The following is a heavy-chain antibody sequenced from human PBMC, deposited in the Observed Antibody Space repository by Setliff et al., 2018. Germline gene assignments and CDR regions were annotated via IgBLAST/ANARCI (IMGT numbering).Heavy chain of an antibody. V-gene: IGHV4-34*01. D-gene: IGHD4-4*01. CDR1: GGSFSGYY. CDR3: ARRVNEMATTISYYYYYMDV. J-gene: IGHJ6*03. Sequence: SETLSLTCAVYGGSFSGYYWSWIRQPPGKGLEWIGEINHSGSTNYNPSLKSRVTISVDTSKNQFSLKLSSVTAADTAVYYCARRVNEMATTISYYYYYMDVWGKGTTVTVSS. CDR2: INHSGST.